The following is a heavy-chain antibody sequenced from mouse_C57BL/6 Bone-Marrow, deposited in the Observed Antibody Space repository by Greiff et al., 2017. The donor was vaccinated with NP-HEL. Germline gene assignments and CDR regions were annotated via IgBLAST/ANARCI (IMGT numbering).Heavy chain of an antibody. D-gene: IGHD4-1*02. CDR1: GFTFSDYY. Sequence: EVQLQESGGGLVQPGGSLKLSCAASGFTFSDYYMYWVRQTPEKRLEWVAYISNGGGSTYYPDTVKGRFTISRDNAKNTLYLQMSRLKSEDTAMYYCARPTGGSWFAYWGQGTLVTVSA. CDR2: ISNGGGST. CDR3: ARPTGGSWFAY. V-gene: IGHV5-12*01. J-gene: IGHJ3*01.